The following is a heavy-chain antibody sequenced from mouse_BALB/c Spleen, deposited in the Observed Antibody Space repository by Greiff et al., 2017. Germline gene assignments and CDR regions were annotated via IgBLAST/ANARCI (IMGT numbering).Heavy chain of an antibody. CDR2: IWGGGST. J-gene: IGHJ3*01. Sequence: VHLVESGPGLVAPSQSLSITCTVSGFSLSRYSVYWVRQPPGKGLEWLGMIWGGGSTDYNSALKSRLSISKDNSKSQVFLKMNSLQTDDTAMYYCARHEGQLEPFAYWGQGTLVTVSA. V-gene: IGHV2-6-4*01. CDR3: ARHEGQLEPFAY. D-gene: IGHD3-1*01. CDR1: GFSLSRYS.